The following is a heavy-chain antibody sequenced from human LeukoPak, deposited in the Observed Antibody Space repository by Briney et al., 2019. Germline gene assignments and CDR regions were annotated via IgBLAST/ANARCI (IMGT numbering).Heavy chain of an antibody. V-gene: IGHV4-34*01. CDR1: GGSFSGYY. J-gene: IGHJ6*02. CDR2: INHSGST. D-gene: IGHD3-10*01. Sequence: SETLSLTCAVYGGSFSGYYWSWIRQPPGKGLEWIGEINHSGSTNYNPSLKSRVTISVDTSKNQFSLKLSSVTAADTAVYYCARAPHYYGSSYCYYGMDVWGQGTTVTVSS. CDR3: ARAPHYYGSSYCYYGMDV.